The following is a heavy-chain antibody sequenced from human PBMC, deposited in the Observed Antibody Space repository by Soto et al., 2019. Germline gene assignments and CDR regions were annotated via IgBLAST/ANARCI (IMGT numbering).Heavy chain of an antibody. Sequence: SETLCLTCTVSGGSISSSSYYWGGIRQPPGKGLEWIGSIYYSGSTYYNPSLKSRVTISVDTSKNQFSLKLSSVTAADTAVYYCATHHSGADRDAFLPDWFAPWGQGTPVTVSS. J-gene: IGHJ5*02. CDR1: GGSISSSSYY. CDR3: ATHHSGADRDAFLPDWFAP. D-gene: IGHD2-8*02. V-gene: IGHV4-39*01. CDR2: IYYSGST.